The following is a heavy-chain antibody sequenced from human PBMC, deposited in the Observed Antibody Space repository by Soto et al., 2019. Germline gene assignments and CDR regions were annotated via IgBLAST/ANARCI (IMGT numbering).Heavy chain of an antibody. CDR2: ISSDGRDK. Sequence: PGGSLRLSCAASGFTFSSYAMHWVRQAPGKGLEWVAVISSDGRDKHHADSVKGRFTISRDNSKNTLYLLMNSLRAEDTDVYYCAKDRTPVADYYFDYWGQGTLVTVSS. J-gene: IGHJ4*02. CDR3: AKDRTPVADYYFDY. D-gene: IGHD6-19*01. CDR1: GFTFSSYA. V-gene: IGHV3-30*18.